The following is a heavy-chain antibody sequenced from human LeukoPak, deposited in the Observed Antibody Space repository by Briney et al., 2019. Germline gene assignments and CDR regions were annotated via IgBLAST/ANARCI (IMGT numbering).Heavy chain of an antibody. CDR3: TRPPGSKRGDY. CDR2: IRSKANSYAT. V-gene: IGHV3-73*01. D-gene: IGHD3-10*01. Sequence: GGSLRLSCAASGFTFSSYWMSWVRQAPGKGLEWVGRIRSKANSYATAYAASVKGRFTVSRDDSKNTAYLQMNSLKTEDTAVYYCTRPPGSKRGDYWGQGTLVTVSS. CDR1: GFTFSSYW. J-gene: IGHJ4*02.